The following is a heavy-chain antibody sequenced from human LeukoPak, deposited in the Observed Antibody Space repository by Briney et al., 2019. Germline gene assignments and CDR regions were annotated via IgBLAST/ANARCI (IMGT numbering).Heavy chain of an antibody. J-gene: IGHJ3*02. CDR1: GGSISSYY. Sequence: SETLSLTCTVSGGSISSYYWSWIRQPPGKGLEWIGYIYYSGSTNYNPSLKSRVTISVDTSKNQFSLKLSSVTAADTAVYYCARVVAGALVAFDIWGQGTMVTVSS. CDR3: ARVVAGALVAFDI. D-gene: IGHD2-15*01. V-gene: IGHV4-59*08. CDR2: IYYSGST.